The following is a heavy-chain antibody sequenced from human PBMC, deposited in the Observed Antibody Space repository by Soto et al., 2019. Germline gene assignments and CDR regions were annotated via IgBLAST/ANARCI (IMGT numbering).Heavy chain of an antibody. CDR3: ARGDNFDP. J-gene: IGHJ5*02. CDR2: ISSRSSYI. Sequence: EVQLVESGGGLVKPGGSLRLSCAASGFIFSTYSMNWVRQAPGKGLEWVSSISSRSSYIYYADSVKGRFTISRDNADNSLYLQMNSLRAEDTAVYYCARGDNFDPWGQGTLVTVSS. V-gene: IGHV3-21*01. CDR1: GFIFSTYS. D-gene: IGHD1-1*01.